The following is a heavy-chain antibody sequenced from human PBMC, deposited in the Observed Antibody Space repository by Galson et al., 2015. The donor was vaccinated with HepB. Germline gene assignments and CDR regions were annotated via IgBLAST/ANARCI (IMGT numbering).Heavy chain of an antibody. Sequence: SVKVSCKASGYTFTGYFMHWVRQAPGQGLEWMGWINPKSGSTNFAQKFQGRVTMTRDTSITTTYMEVSRLTSDDTAVYYCARESGSSGLYYYYYGMDVWGQGTTVTVSS. D-gene: IGHD6-19*01. CDR1: GYTFTGYF. CDR2: INPKSGST. CDR3: ARESGSSGLYYYYYGMDV. J-gene: IGHJ6*02. V-gene: IGHV1-2*02.